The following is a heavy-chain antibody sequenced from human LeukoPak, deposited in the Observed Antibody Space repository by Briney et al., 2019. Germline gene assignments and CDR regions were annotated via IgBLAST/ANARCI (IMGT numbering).Heavy chain of an antibody. J-gene: IGHJ4*02. Sequence: PGGSLRLSCVVSGFTFNNYWMSWVRQAPGKGLEWVATMRQDGGEIYYVDSVRGRFTISRDNAKNSLYLQLNSLRAEDTAMYYCARDQGDSSGWYQGVDYWGQGTLVTVSS. D-gene: IGHD6-19*01. CDR1: GFTFNNYW. CDR3: ARDQGDSSGWYQGVDY. V-gene: IGHV3-7*01. CDR2: MRQDGGEI.